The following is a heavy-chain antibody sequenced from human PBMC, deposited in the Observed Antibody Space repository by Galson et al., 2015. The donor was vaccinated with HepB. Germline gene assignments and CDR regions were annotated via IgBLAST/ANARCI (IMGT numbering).Heavy chain of an antibody. J-gene: IGHJ6*02. CDR2: INTDTGNP. CDR3: ARDVAQAVSIWIGESPQLSYYYHGMDV. CDR1: GYSFTTYA. D-gene: IGHD3-10*01. Sequence: SVKVSCKASGYSFTTYAIYWVRQAPGQGLEWMGWINTDTGNPAYAEGFTGRFVFSLDTAVSTTYLQISSLKAEDSGVYYCARDVAQAVSIWIGESPQLSYYYHGMDVWGQGTTVTVSS. V-gene: IGHV7-4-1*02.